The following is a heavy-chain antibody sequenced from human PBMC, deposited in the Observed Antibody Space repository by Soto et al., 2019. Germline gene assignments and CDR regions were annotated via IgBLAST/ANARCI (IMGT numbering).Heavy chain of an antibody. D-gene: IGHD3-22*01. V-gene: IGHV1-18*01. Sequence: ASVKVSCKASGYTFTSYGISWVRQAPGQGLEWIGWISAYNGNTNYAQKLQGRVTMTTDTSTSTAYMELRSLRSDDTAVYYCARDRRYDSSGYYSHAFDIWGQGTMVTVSS. CDR1: GYTFTSYG. CDR3: ARDRRYDSSGYYSHAFDI. J-gene: IGHJ3*02. CDR2: ISAYNGNT.